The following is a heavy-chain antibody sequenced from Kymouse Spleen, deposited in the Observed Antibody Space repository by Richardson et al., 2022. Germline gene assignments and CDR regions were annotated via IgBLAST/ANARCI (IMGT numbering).Heavy chain of an antibody. CDR1: GFTFSGSA. CDR3: TRHSPYYDARDY. CDR2: IRSKANSYAT. D-gene: IGHD3-3*01,IGHD3-9*01. J-gene: IGHJ4*02. V-gene: IGHV3-73*02. Sequence: EVQLVESGGGLVQPGGSLKLSCAASGFTFSGSAMHWVRQASGKGLEWVGRIRSKANSYATAYAASVKGRFTISRDDSKNTAYLQMNSLKTEDTAVYYCTRHSPYYDARDYWGQGTLVTVSS.